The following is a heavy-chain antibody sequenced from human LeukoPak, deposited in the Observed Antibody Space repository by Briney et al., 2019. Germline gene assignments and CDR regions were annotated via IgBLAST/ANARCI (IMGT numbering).Heavy chain of an antibody. V-gene: IGHV1-2*02. D-gene: IGHD3/OR15-3a*01. CDR1: GYTFTGYY. J-gene: IGHJ6*04. CDR3: ARVSDFCMDV. CDR2: INPNSGGT. Sequence: GASVKVSCKXSGYTFTGYYMHWVRQAPGQGLERMGWINPNSGGTNYAQKFQGRVTMTRDTSISTACMELSRLRSDDTAVYYCARVSDFCMDVWGKGTTVTVSS.